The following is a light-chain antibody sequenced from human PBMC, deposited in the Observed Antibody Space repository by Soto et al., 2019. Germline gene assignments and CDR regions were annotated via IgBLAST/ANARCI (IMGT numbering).Light chain of an antibody. Sequence: EIVMTQSPATLSVSPGERATLSCRASQSVSSNLAWYQQKGGQAPRLLIYGASTRATGIPARFSGSGSGTEFTLTISSLQSEDFAVYFCQQFNNWPQTFGQGTKVEIE. J-gene: IGKJ1*01. CDR3: QQFNNWPQT. V-gene: IGKV3-15*01. CDR1: QSVSSN. CDR2: GAS.